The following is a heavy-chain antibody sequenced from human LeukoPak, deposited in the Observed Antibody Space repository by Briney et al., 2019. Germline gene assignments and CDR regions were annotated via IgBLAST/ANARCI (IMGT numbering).Heavy chain of an antibody. D-gene: IGHD3-10*01. CDR2: INQDGSGK. CDR3: AREVDYDSGSFDY. J-gene: IGHJ4*02. V-gene: IGHV3-7*05. CDR1: RFTFSRYW. Sequence: PGGSLRLSCAAFRFTFSRYWMNWVRQAPGKGLEWVATINQDGSGKYYVDSVKGRFTISRDNAKNSLYLQMNSLRAEDTAVYYCAREVDYDSGSFDYWGQGTLVTVSS.